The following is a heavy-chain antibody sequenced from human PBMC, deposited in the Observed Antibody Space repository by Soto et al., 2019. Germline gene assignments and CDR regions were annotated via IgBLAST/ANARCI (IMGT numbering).Heavy chain of an antibody. J-gene: IGHJ5*02. D-gene: IGHD6-6*01. CDR3: ARDLLAARPGWFDP. CDR1: GYTFITYG. V-gene: IGHV1-18*01. Sequence: QVQLVQSGTEVKKPGASVKVSCKPSGYTFITYGISWVRQAPGQGLEWMGWISAYNGNTNYAQKFQDRVTMTTDTSASTACMELRSLRYEDTAVYYCARDLLAARPGWFDPWGQGTLVTVSS. CDR2: ISAYNGNT.